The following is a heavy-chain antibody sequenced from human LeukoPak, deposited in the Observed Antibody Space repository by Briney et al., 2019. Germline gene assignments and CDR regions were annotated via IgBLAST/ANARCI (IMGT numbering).Heavy chain of an antibody. CDR1: GFTFSNYA. CDR2: ISSPGGST. CDR3: ANDRYCGGISCYRAAYDY. V-gene: IGHV3-23*01. Sequence: GGSLRLSCAASGFTFSNYAMSWVRQAPGKGLEWVSLISSPGGSTYYADSVKGRFTISRDNSKNTLFLQMDSLRAEDTAVYYCANDRYCGGISCYRAAYDYWGQGTLVIVSS. J-gene: IGHJ4*02. D-gene: IGHD2-21*01.